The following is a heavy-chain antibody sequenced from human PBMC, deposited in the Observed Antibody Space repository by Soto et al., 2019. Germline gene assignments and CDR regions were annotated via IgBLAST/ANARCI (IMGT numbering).Heavy chain of an antibody. CDR3: ARDRHHYYDSSGYWGD. CDR2: IIPIFGTA. CDR1: GGTFSSYA. D-gene: IGHD3-22*01. V-gene: IGHV1-69*01. J-gene: IGHJ4*02. Sequence: QVQLVQSGAEVQKPGSSVKVSCKASGGTFSSYAISWVRQAPGQGLEWMGGIIPIFGTANYAQKFQGRVTITADESTSTAYMELSSLRSEDTAVYYCARDRHHYYDSSGYWGDWGQGTLVTVSS.